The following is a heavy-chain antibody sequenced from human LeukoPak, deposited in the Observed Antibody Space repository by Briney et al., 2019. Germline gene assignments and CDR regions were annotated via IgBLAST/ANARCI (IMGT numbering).Heavy chain of an antibody. CDR2: ISSTGNDK. D-gene: IGHD6-19*01. Sequence: GGSLRLSCAASGFIFGDYYVSWIRQAPGKGLEWISYISSTGNDKKYADSVKGRFTISKDHAKKSVHLEMNSLRDKDAAIYYCAREAVGGRYFDYWGQGTLVAVSS. CDR3: AREAVGGRYFDY. CDR1: GFIFGDYY. V-gene: IGHV3-11*01. J-gene: IGHJ4*02.